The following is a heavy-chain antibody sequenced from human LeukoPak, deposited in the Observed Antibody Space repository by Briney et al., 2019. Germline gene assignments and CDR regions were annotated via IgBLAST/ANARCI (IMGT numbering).Heavy chain of an antibody. CDR3: ARGGGSYGPRYWFDP. Sequence: PSETLSLTCTVSGGSISSYYWIWIRQPPGKGLEWIGYIYYSGSTNYNPSLKSRVTISVDTSKNQFSLKLSSVTAADTAVYYCARGGGSYGPRYWFDPWGQGTLVTVSS. CDR1: GGSISSYY. J-gene: IGHJ5*02. D-gene: IGHD3-16*01. V-gene: IGHV4-59*01. CDR2: IYYSGST.